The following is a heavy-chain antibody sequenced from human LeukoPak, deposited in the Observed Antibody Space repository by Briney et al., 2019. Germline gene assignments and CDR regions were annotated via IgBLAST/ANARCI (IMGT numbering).Heavy chain of an antibody. J-gene: IGHJ4*02. Sequence: SETLSLTCTVSGGSISSYYWSWIRQPPGKGLEWIGYIYYSGSTNYNPSLKSRVTISVDTFKNQFSLKLSSVTAADTAVYYCARLETTVTLFDYWGQGTLVTVSS. CDR1: GGSISSYY. V-gene: IGHV4-59*08. CDR2: IYYSGST. CDR3: ARLETTVTLFDY. D-gene: IGHD4-11*01.